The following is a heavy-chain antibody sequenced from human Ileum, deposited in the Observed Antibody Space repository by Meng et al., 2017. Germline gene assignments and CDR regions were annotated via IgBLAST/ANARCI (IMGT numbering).Heavy chain of an antibody. D-gene: IGHD3-10*01. CDR2: ISAYNGNT. J-gene: IGHJ4*02. CDR1: GYTFTSYG. Sequence: ASVKVSCKASGYTFTSYGISWVRQAPGQGLEWMGWISAYNGNTNYAQKLQGRVTMTADTSTSTAYMELRSLRSDDTAVYYCARYYYGSGSYYNVDYWGQGTLVTVSS. V-gene: IGHV1-18*01. CDR3: ARYYYGSGSYYNVDY.